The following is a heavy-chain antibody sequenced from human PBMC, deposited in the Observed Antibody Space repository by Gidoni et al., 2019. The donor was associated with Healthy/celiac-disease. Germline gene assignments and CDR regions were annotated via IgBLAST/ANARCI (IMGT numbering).Heavy chain of an antibody. D-gene: IGHD6-6*01. CDR3: ARVFPEEYNAFDI. Sequence: QVQLVESGGGVVQPGRSLRLSCAAPGFTFSSYAMHWVRQAPGKGLEWVAVRSYDRSNKYYADSVKGRFTISRDNSKNTLYLQMNSLRAEDTAVYYCARVFPEEYNAFDIWGQGTMVTVSS. CDR2: RSYDRSNK. CDR1: GFTFSSYA. V-gene: IGHV3-30*01. J-gene: IGHJ3*02.